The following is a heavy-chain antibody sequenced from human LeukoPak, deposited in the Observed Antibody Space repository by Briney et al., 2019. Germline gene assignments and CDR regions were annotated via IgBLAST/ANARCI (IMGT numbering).Heavy chain of an antibody. D-gene: IGHD7-27*01. J-gene: IGHJ4*02. Sequence: SETLSLTCAVYGGSFSGYYWSWIRQPPGKGLERIGEINHSGSTNYNPSLKSRVTISVDTSKNQFSLKLSSVTAADTAVYYCARLPRLWGRDSTAYDYWGQGTLVTVSS. CDR3: ARLPRLWGRDSTAYDY. CDR2: INHSGST. V-gene: IGHV4-34*01. CDR1: GGSFSGYY.